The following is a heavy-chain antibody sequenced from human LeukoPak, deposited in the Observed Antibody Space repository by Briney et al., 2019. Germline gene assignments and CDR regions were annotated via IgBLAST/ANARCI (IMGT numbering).Heavy chain of an antibody. Sequence: GGSLRLSCAVSGITLSNYGMSWVRQAPGKGLEWVAGISGSGGSTNYADSVKGRFTISRDNSKNTLYLQMNSLRAEDTAVYYCAKDRGDYQIGLDYWGQGTLVTVSS. CDR2: ISGSGGST. V-gene: IGHV3-23*01. CDR3: AKDRGDYQIGLDY. D-gene: IGHD4-17*01. CDR1: GITLSNYG. J-gene: IGHJ4*02.